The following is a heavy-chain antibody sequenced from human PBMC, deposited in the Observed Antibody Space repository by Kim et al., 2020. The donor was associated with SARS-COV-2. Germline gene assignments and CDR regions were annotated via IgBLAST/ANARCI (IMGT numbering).Heavy chain of an antibody. Sequence: TYYADSVKGRFIISRDNSKNTLYLQMNSLRAEDTAVYYCAKATEAGIDYWGQGTLVTVSS. D-gene: IGHD4-17*01. CDR2: T. J-gene: IGHJ4*02. CDR3: AKATEAGIDY. V-gene: IGHV3-23*01.